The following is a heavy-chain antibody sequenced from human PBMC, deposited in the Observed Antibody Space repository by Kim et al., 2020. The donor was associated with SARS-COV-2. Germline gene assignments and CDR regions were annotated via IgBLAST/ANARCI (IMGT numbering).Heavy chain of an antibody. J-gene: IGHJ4*02. CDR2: IWYDGSNK. CDR1: GFTFSSYG. Sequence: GGSLRLSCAASGFTFSSYGMHWVRQAPGKGLEWVAVIWYDGSNKYYADSVKGRFTISRDNSKNTLYLQMNSLRAEDTAVYYCAKDPTQGRGMVAPDYWGQGTLVTVSS. CDR3: AKDPTQGRGMVAPDY. D-gene: IGHD2-15*01. V-gene: IGHV3-33*06.